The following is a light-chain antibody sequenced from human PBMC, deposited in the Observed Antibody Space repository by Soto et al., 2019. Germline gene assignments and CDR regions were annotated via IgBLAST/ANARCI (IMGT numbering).Light chain of an antibody. J-gene: IGLJ3*02. Sequence: NFMLTQPHSVSASPGKTVIISCTRSSGSIASNYVRWYQQRPGSSPTTVIYEDNQRPSGVPDRFSGSIDSSSNSASLTISGLETEDEADYYCQSYDATNQVFGGGTQLTVL. CDR3: QSYDATNQV. CDR2: EDN. V-gene: IGLV6-57*01. CDR1: SGSIASNY.